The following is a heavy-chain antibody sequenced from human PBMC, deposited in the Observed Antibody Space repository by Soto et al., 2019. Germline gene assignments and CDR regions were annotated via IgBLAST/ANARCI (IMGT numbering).Heavy chain of an antibody. J-gene: IGHJ4*02. CDR2: INPNSGGT. CDR1: GYTFTGYY. V-gene: IGHV1-2*04. D-gene: IGHD3-22*01. CDR3: ARGYYYDSSGYYNGHFDY. Sequence: ASVKVSCKASGYTFTGYYMHWVRQAPGQGLEWMGWINPNSGGTNYAQKFQGWVTMTRDTSISTAYMELSRLRSDDTAVYYCARGYYYDSSGYYNGHFDYWGQGTLVTVS.